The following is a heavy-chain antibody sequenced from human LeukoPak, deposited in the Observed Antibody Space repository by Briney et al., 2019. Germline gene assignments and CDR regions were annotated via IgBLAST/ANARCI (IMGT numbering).Heavy chain of an antibody. J-gene: IGHJ6*02. CDR3: ARLDPNYYGMDV. D-gene: IGHD3-9*01. Sequence: PGGSLRLSCAASGFTFSRYAMSWVRQAPGKGLEWVSSISSSSSYIYYADSVKGRFTISRDNAKNSLYLQMNSLRAEDTAVYYCARLDPNYYGMDVWGQGTTVTVSS. V-gene: IGHV3-21*04. CDR2: ISSSSSYI. CDR1: GFTFSRYA.